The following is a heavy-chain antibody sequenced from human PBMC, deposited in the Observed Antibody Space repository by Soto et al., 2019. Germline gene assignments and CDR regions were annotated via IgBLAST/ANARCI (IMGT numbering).Heavy chain of an antibody. J-gene: IGHJ3*02. V-gene: IGHV4-4*02. Sequence: PSETLSLTCAVSGDSISRSYWWSWVRQLPGKGLEWIGEIYHSGSTIYNPSLQSRVTLSVDKSKNEFSLKMSSVTDADTAVYYCATGTDFGWLDNPNHALDIWGQGTMVTVS. CDR2: IYHSGST. CDR1: GDSISRSYW. D-gene: IGHD3-9*01. CDR3: ATGTDFGWLDNPNHALDI.